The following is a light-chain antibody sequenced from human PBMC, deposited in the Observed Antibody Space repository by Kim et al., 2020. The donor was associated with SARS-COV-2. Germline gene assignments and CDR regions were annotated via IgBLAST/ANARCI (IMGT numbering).Light chain of an antibody. CDR1: ETISYNF. CDR3: HQYEASPLS. CDR2: TAS. Sequence: EIVLTQSPGTLSLSPGETATLSCRASETISYNFLAWYQQRPGQSPRLVMYTASNRPPGIPNRFSGSGSGRDFTLTINRLEPEDFAVYYCHQYEASPLSFGGGTKVDIK. J-gene: IGKJ4*01. V-gene: IGKV3-20*01.